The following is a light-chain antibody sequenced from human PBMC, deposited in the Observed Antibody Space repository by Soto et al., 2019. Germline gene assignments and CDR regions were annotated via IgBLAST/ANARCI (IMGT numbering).Light chain of an antibody. CDR3: QQYYSYPLIT. Sequence: AIRMTQSPSSFSASTGDRVTITCRASQTITTYLAWYQQKPGKAPKLLIYGASTLQSGVPSRFSGSGSGTDFTLTISYLQSEDFATYYCQQYYSYPLITFGQGTRLEIK. CDR2: GAS. V-gene: IGKV1-8*01. J-gene: IGKJ5*01. CDR1: QTITTY.